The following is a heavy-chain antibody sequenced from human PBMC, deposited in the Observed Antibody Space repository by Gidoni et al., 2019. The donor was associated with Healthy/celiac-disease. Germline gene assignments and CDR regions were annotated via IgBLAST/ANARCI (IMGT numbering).Heavy chain of an antibody. V-gene: IGHV2-5*02. D-gene: IGHD3-16*02. J-gene: IGHJ5*02. CDR1: GFSLSTLGVG. CDR2: IYWDDDK. Sequence: QITLKESGPTLVNPTQTLTLTCTFSGFSLSTLGVGVGWICQPAGKALEWLDIIYWDDDKRYSPSLKSRLTTTKDTSKNQVVLTMTNMDPVDTATYYCAHRPVGLSVQYDYIWGSYRYSGWFDPWGQGTLVTVSS. CDR3: AHRPVGLSVQYDYIWGSYRYSGWFDP.